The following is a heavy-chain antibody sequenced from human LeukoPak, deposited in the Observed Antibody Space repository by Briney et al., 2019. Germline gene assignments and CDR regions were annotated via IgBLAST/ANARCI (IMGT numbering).Heavy chain of an antibody. CDR2: IHFVGRNE. CDR3: AKDGARDSGYDYSPGVLAI. D-gene: IGHD5-12*01. Sequence: GGSLRLSCAASGFIFSNYGMHWVRQAPGKGLEWVAFIHFVGRNEFYAESMKGRFTISRDNFKNTVYLQMKTLTLEDTAVYYCAKDGARDSGYDYSPGVLAIWRQGTMVTVSS. CDR1: GFIFSNYG. V-gene: IGHV3-30*02. J-gene: IGHJ3*02.